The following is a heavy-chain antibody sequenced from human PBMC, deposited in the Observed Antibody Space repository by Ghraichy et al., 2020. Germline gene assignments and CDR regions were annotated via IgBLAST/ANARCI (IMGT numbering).Heavy chain of an antibody. V-gene: IGHV1-69*13. Sequence: SVKVSCKASGGTFSSYAISWVRQAPGQGLEWMGGIIPIFGTANYAQKFQGRVTITADESTSTAYMELSSLRSEDTAVYYCARGRLFKKYYYDSSGYATDDAFDIWGQGTMVTVSS. CDR1: GGTFSSYA. CDR2: IIPIFGTA. CDR3: ARGRLFKKYYYDSSGYATDDAFDI. J-gene: IGHJ3*02. D-gene: IGHD3-22*01.